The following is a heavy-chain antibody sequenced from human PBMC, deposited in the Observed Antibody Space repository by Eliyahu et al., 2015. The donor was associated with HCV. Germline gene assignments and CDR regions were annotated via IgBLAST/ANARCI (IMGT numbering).Heavy chain of an antibody. Sequence: EVQLLESGGGLVQPXGSLRLSXVASGFTFXSYAMSWVRQAPGKGLEXVSGTPGGGRSTYYADSVKGRFTISRDNSKNTLYLQMNSLRAEDTAVYYCAKRCSDGSCYVDYWGQGTLVTVSS. CDR1: GFTFXSYA. CDR2: TPGGGRST. CDR3: AKRCSDGSCYVDY. J-gene: IGHJ4*02. V-gene: IGHV3-23*01. D-gene: IGHD2-15*01.